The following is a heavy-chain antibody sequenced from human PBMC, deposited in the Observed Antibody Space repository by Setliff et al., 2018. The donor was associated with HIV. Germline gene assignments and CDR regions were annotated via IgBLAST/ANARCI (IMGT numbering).Heavy chain of an antibody. CDR3: ATVRYGPGYSYAQDAFDI. Sequence: GASVKVSCKVSGYTLTELSRHWVRQAPGKGLEWMGGFDPEDGETIYAQKFQGRVTMTEDTSTDTAYMELSSLRSEDTAVYYCATVRYGPGYSYAQDAFDIWGQGTMVT. CDR1: GYTLTELS. CDR2: FDPEDGET. J-gene: IGHJ3*02. V-gene: IGHV1-24*01. D-gene: IGHD5-18*01.